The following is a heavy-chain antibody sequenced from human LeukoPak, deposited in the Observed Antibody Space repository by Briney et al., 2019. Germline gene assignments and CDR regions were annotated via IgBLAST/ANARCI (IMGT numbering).Heavy chain of an antibody. CDR2: INWNGGST. J-gene: IGHJ4*02. D-gene: IGHD6-19*01. CDR3: ARGGGSSGWSDY. Sequence: GGSLRLSCAASGFTFDDYGMSWVRQAPGKGLEWVSGINWNGGSTGYADSVKGRFTISRDNARNSLYLQMDSLRAEDTALYYCARGGGSSGWSDYWGQGTLVTVSS. V-gene: IGHV3-20*04. CDR1: GFTFDDYG.